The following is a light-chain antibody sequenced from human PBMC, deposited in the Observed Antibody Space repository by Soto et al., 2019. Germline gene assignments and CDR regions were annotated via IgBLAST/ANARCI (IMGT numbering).Light chain of an antibody. Sequence: DIQMTQSPSTLSASVGDRVTITCRASESISSWLAWYQQKPGKAPKLLIYKASILESGVPSRFSGSGSGTEFTLTIRSLQPDDFATYYCQQYNSYSLTFGGGTKVEIK. J-gene: IGKJ4*01. CDR1: ESISSW. V-gene: IGKV1-5*03. CDR3: QQYNSYSLT. CDR2: KAS.